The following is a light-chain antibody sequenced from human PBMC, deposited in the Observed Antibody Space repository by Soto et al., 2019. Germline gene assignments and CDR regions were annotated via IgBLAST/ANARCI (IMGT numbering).Light chain of an antibody. J-gene: IGLJ1*01. V-gene: IGLV2-11*01. CDR2: DVS. CDR1: SSDVGGYNY. Sequence: QSALTQPRSVSGSPGQSVTISCTGTSSDVGGYNYVSWYQQHPGKAPKLMIYDVSKRPSGVPDRSSGSKSGNTASLTISGLQAEDEADYYCCSYAGSYTLGVFGTGTKLTVL. CDR3: CSYAGSYTLGV.